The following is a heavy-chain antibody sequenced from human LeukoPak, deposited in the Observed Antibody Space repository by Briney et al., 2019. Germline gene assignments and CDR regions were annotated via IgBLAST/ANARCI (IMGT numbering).Heavy chain of an antibody. CDR1: GYTFTTYA. CDR2: INTGNGNT. J-gene: IGHJ4*02. CDR3: ARSLAAAGRVY. V-gene: IGHV1-3*04. Sequence: ASVKVSCKASGYTFTTYAMHWVRQAPGQRLEWMGWINTGNGNTKYSQKFQGRVTITRDTSASTVYMELSSLRSEDTAVYYCARSLAAAGRVYWGQGTLVTVSS. D-gene: IGHD6-13*01.